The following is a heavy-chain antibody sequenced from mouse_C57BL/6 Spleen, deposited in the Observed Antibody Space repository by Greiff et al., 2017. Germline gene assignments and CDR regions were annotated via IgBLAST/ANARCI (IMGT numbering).Heavy chain of an antibody. J-gene: IGHJ3*01. Sequence: QVQLQQSGAELVRPGASVKLSCKASGYTFTDYYINWVKQRPGQGLEWIARIYPGSGNTYYNEKFKGKATLTAEKSSSTAYMQLSSLTSEDSAVYFCAAYYDYEEAWFAYWGQGTLVTVSA. V-gene: IGHV1-76*01. CDR2: IYPGSGNT. CDR3: AAYYDYEEAWFAY. D-gene: IGHD2-4*01. CDR1: GYTFTDYY.